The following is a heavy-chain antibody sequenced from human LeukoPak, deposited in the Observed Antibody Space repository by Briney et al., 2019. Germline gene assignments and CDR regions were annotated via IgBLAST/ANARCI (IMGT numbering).Heavy chain of an antibody. V-gene: IGHV3-7*03. CDR2: LNEDGSEK. CDR3: ARAVTSTEGY. J-gene: IGHJ4*02. Sequence: GGSLRLSCAASGFTFSTYWMTWVRQAPGKGLEWVASLNEDGSEKYYVDSVKGRFTISRDNAQKSLYLEMKSLSAKDAAVYYCARAVTSTEGYWGQGTLVTVSS. CDR1: GFTFSTYW.